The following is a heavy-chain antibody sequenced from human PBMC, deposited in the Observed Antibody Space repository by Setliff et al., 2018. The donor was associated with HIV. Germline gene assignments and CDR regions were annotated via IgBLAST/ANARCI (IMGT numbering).Heavy chain of an antibody. CDR3: ARQTYYYDNSGHNWFDP. Sequence: SETLSLTCAVSGGSMNSGGYSWSWIRQPPGKGLEWIGYIYTTGSTNYNPSLKSRVTMSVDTSKNQFSLRLTSVTAADTAVYFCARQTYYYDNSGHNWFDPWGQGTLVTVSS. D-gene: IGHD3-22*01. V-gene: IGHV4-30-2*01. CDR1: GGSMNSGGYS. J-gene: IGHJ5*02. CDR2: IYTTGST.